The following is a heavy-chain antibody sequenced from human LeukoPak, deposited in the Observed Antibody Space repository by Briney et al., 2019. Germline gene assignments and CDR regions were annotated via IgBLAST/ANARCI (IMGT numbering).Heavy chain of an antibody. CDR3: AREEEGYCSGGSCYRPGTHRFDP. Sequence: SVKVSCKASGGTFSSYAISWVRQAPGQGLEWMGGIIPIFGTANYAQKFQGRVTITTDESTSTAYMELSSLRSEDTAVYYCAREEEGYCSGGSCYRPGTHRFDPWGQGTLVTDSS. J-gene: IGHJ5*02. CDR2: IIPIFGTA. V-gene: IGHV1-69*05. D-gene: IGHD2-15*01. CDR1: GGTFSSYA.